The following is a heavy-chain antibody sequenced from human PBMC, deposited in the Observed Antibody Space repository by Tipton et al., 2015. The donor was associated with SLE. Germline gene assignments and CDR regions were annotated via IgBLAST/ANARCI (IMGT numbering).Heavy chain of an antibody. V-gene: IGHV4-34*01. J-gene: IGHJ6*04. CDR3: AREGLRFLYMDV. CDR1: GGSLSGYY. Sequence: TLSLTCVVYGGSLSGYYWSWIRQPPGKGLEWIGEINHSGNTNYNPSLKSRVTISVDTSKNQFSLKVTSVTVADTAVYYCAREGLRFLYMDVWGKGTTVTVSS. CDR2: INHSGNT. D-gene: IGHD3-3*01.